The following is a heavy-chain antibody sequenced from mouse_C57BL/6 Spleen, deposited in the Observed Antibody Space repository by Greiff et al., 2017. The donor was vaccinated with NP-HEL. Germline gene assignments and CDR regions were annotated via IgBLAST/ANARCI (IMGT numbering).Heavy chain of an antibody. Sequence: EVQLVESGGGLVQPKGSLKLSCAASGFSFNTYAMNWVRQAPGKGLEWVARIRSKSNNYATYYADSVKDRFTISRDDSESMLYLQMNNLKTEDTAMYYCVRHSYYYGSGWFAYWGQGTLVTVSA. CDR1: GFSFNTYA. J-gene: IGHJ3*01. CDR3: VRHSYYYGSGWFAY. CDR2: IRSKSNNYAT. V-gene: IGHV10-1*01. D-gene: IGHD1-1*01.